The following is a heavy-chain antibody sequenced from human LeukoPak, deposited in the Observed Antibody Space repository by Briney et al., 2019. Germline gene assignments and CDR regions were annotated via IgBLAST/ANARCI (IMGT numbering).Heavy chain of an antibody. J-gene: IGHJ4*02. Sequence: PGGSLRLSCAASGFTFSSYWMHWVRQAPGKGLEWVSRISDDGSSINYADSVKGRFTISRDNAKNTLYLQMNSLRAEDTAVYYCARDRDVNSMMIASYWGQGTLVTVCS. CDR1: GFTFSSYW. CDR2: ISDDGSSI. D-gene: IGHD2-21*01. V-gene: IGHV3-74*01. CDR3: ARDRDVNSMMIASY.